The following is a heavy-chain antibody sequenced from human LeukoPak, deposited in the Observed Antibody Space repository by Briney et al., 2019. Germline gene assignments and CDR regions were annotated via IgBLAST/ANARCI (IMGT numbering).Heavy chain of an antibody. CDR2: IYHSGIT. V-gene: IGHV4-38-2*02. J-gene: IGHJ4*02. Sequence: SETLSPTCTVSGYSIRSGFYWGWIRQPPGKGLEWIGNIYHSGITYYTPSLKSRVTISVDTSKNQFYLKLSSVTAADTAVYYCARAVGSFDWLPLFDYWGQGTLVTASS. D-gene: IGHD3-9*01. CDR3: ARAVGSFDWLPLFDY. CDR1: GYSIRSGFY.